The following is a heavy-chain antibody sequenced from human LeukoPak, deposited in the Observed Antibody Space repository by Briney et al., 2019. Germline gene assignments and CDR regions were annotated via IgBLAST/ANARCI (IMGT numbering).Heavy chain of an antibody. CDR2: IYYSGST. V-gene: IGHV4-59*08. D-gene: IGHD3-22*01. CDR1: GGSISSYY. J-gene: IGHJ4*02. CDR3: ARTTYYYDSSGYWYYFDY. Sequence: KPSETLSLTCTVSGGSISSYYWSWIRQPPGKGLEWIGYIYYSGSTNYNPSLKSRVTISVDTSKNQFSLKLSSVTAADTAVYYCARTTYYYDSSGYWYYFDYWGQGTLVTVSS.